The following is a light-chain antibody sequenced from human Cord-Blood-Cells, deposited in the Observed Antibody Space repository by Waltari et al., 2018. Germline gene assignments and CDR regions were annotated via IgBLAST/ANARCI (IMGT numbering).Light chain of an antibody. CDR2: KAS. CDR1: QSISSW. Sequence: DIQMTQSPSTLSASVGDRVTITCRASQSISSWLAWYQQKPGKAPKLLIYKASSLESGGPSRFSGRGSGTEFSLTISSLQPDDFATYYCQQYNSYSETFGQGTKVEIK. J-gene: IGKJ1*01. V-gene: IGKV1-5*03. CDR3: QQYNSYSET.